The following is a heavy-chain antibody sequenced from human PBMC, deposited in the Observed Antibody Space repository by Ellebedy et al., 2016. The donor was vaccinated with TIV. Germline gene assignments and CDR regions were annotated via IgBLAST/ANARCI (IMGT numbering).Heavy chain of an antibody. CDR3: ARWIWFGELLSSASFDY. V-gene: IGHV3-48*04. Sequence: GESLKISXAASGFTFSSYSMNWVRQAPGKGLEWVSYISSSSSTIYYADSVKGRFTISRDNAKNSLYLQMNSLRAEDTAVYYCARWIWFGELLSSASFDYWGQGTLVTVSS. CDR1: GFTFSSYS. CDR2: ISSSSSTI. D-gene: IGHD3-10*01. J-gene: IGHJ4*02.